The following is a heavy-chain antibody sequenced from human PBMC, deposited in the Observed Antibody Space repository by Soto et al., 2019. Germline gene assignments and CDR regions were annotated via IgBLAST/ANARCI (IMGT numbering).Heavy chain of an antibody. CDR1: GYGFTSYW. CDR3: ASRKQLDGHGIDP. Sequence: LGESLKISCKGSGYGFTSYWISWVRQMPGKGLEWMGRIDPSDSYTNYSPSFQGHVTISTDKSISTAYLQWSSLKASDTAMYYCASRKQLDGHGIDPWCQGTLVTVSS. D-gene: IGHD6-6*01. J-gene: IGHJ5*02. CDR2: IDPSDSYT. V-gene: IGHV5-10-1*01.